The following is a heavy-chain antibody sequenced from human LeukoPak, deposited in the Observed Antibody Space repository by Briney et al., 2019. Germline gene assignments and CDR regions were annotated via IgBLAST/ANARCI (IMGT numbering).Heavy chain of an antibody. CDR1: GGSISSHY. Sequence: PSETLSLTCTVSGGSISSHYWSWIRQPPGKGLEWIGYIYYSGSTNYNPSLKSRVTISVDTSKNQFSLKLSSVTAADTAVYYCARVWSGYSSSSYYCFDYWGQGTLVTVSS. CDR2: IYYSGST. CDR3: ARVWSGYSSSSYYCFDY. V-gene: IGHV4-59*11. J-gene: IGHJ4*02. D-gene: IGHD3-3*01.